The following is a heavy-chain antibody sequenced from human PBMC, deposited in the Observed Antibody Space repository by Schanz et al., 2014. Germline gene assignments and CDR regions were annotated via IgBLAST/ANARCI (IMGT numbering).Heavy chain of an antibody. Sequence: VQLVESGGGVVQPGRSLRLSCAAYGFTLSSYAMHWVRQAPGKGLEWVSDISSGSSYANYADSVKGRFTISRDNAKNSRYLQMNSLRAEDTAVYYCARDFDDRRGYGSGCCLGDCMDVWGQGTTVTVSS. D-gene: IGHD3-10*01. CDR2: ISSGSSYA. CDR3: ARDFDDRRGYGSGCCLGDCMDV. J-gene: IGHJ6*02. V-gene: IGHV3-21*05. CDR1: GFTLSSYA.